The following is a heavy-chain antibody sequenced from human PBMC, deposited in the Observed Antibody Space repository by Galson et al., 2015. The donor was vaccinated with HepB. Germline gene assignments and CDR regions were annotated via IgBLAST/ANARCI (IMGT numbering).Heavy chain of an antibody. V-gene: IGHV3-30*18. Sequence: SLRLSCAASGFTFSNYAVHWVRQAPGKGLEWVAIISYDGSNKSYANSVKGRFTISRDNYKNTLYLQMNSLSAEDTAVYYCAKETATSVYYYYGMDVWGQGTTVTVSS. CDR1: GFTFSNYA. CDR2: ISYDGSNK. J-gene: IGHJ6*02. D-gene: IGHD5/OR15-5a*01. CDR3: AKETATSVYYYYGMDV.